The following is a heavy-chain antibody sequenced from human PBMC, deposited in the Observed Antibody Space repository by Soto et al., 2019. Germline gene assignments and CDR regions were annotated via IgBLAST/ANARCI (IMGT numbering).Heavy chain of an antibody. CDR3: ARDMKTGWFAP. Sequence: SRPLSLTCTVPDGSISSGGCYCCCIRQHPGKGLEWSGYIYYSGSTYYNPSLKSRVTISVDTSKNQFSLKLSSVTAADTAVYYCARDMKTGWFAPWGQGTLVTVSS. CDR1: DGSISSGGCY. D-gene: IGHD3-9*01. V-gene: IGHV4-31*03. J-gene: IGHJ5*02. CDR2: IYYSGST.